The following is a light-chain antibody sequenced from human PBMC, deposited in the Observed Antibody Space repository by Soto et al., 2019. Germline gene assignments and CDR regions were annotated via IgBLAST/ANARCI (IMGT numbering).Light chain of an antibody. CDR2: KAS. CDR1: QTIDSW. CDR3: QQYHSYSWT. J-gene: IGKJ1*01. Sequence: DIQMTQSPSTLSASVGDRVTITCRASQTIDSWLAWYQQRPGKPPNLLIYKASTLASGVPSRFSGSGSGTEFTLTINSLQPDDFATYYCQQYHSYSWTFGQGTKVDIK. V-gene: IGKV1-5*03.